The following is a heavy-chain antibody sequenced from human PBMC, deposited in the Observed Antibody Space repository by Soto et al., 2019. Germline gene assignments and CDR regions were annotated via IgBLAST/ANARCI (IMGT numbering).Heavy chain of an antibody. CDR2: INHSGST. CDR3: ARAKAAVAGNYYYYYYMDV. V-gene: IGHV4-34*01. CDR1: GGSFSGFY. D-gene: IGHD6-25*01. J-gene: IGHJ6*03. Sequence: SETLSLTCAVYGGSFSGFYWSWIRQPPGKGLEWIGEINHSGSTNYNPSLKSRVTISVDTSKNQFSLKLSSVTAADTAVYYCARAKAAVAGNYYYYYYMDVWGKGTTVTVSS.